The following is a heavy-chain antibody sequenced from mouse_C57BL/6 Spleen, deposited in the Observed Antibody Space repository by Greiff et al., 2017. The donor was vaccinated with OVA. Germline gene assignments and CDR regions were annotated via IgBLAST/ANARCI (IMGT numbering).Heavy chain of an antibody. CDR1: GYTFTSYW. CDR2: IDPSDSET. Sequence: QVQLQQPGAELVRPGSSVKLSCKASGYTFTSYWMHWVKQRPIQGLEWIGNIDPSDSETHYNQKFKDKAPLTVDKSSSTGYMQLSSLTSEDSAVYYCARWEGNGNSFDYWGQGTTLTVSS. D-gene: IGHD2-1*01. CDR3: ARWEGNGNSFDY. J-gene: IGHJ2*01. V-gene: IGHV1-52*01.